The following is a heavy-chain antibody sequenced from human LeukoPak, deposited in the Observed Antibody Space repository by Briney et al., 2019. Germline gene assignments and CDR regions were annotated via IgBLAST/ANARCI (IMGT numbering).Heavy chain of an antibody. Sequence: GGSLRLSCVASGFTFSTYWMTWVRQAPGKGLEWVAIIKQEGTEKYYVDSVKGRFTISRDNAKNSLYLQMNSLRAEDTALYYCARNRSDYDSSGYYPYWGQGTLVTVSS. CDR2: IKQEGTEK. CDR1: GFTFSTYW. J-gene: IGHJ4*02. CDR3: ARNRSDYDSSGYYPY. V-gene: IGHV3-7*01. D-gene: IGHD3-22*01.